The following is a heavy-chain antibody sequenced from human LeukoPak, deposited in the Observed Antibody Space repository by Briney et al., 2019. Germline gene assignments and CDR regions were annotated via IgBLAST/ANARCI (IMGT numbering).Heavy chain of an antibody. J-gene: IGHJ5*02. D-gene: IGHD2-15*01. CDR2: IYYSGST. CDR1: GGSISSYY. CDR3: AGWVVAATMHWFDP. Sequence: SETLSLTCTVSGGSISSYYWSWIRQPPGKGLEWIGYIYYSGSTNYNPSLKSRVTISVDTSKNQFSLKLSSVTAADTAVYYCAGWVVAATMHWFDPWGQGTLVTVSS. V-gene: IGHV4-59*01.